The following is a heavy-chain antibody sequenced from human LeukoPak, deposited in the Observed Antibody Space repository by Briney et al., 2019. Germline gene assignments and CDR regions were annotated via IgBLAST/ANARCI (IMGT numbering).Heavy chain of an antibody. CDR3: ARSPLYGYVWGSYRSPYFDY. CDR1: GGSFSGYY. Sequence: PSETLSLTCAVYGGSFSGYYWSWIRQPPGKGLEWIGEINHSGSTNYNPSLKSRVTISVDTSKNQFSLKLSSVTAADTAVYYCARSPLYGYVWGSYRSPYFDYWGQGTLVTVSS. D-gene: IGHD3-16*02. CDR2: INHSGST. V-gene: IGHV4-34*01. J-gene: IGHJ4*02.